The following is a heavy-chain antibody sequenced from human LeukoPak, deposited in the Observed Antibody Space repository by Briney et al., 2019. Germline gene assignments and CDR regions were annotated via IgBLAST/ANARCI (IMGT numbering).Heavy chain of an antibody. V-gene: IGHV4-4*02. CDR2: IYHDGNT. CDR3: ARNQGMGAYFHS. CDR1: GGSINSGDW. D-gene: IGHD1-26*01. Sequence: SETLSLPCGVSGGSINSGDWWTWVRPPPGKGLDWIGEIYHDGNTYYNPSLERRHTISVDKSKNKFSLTLRSVTAADTAVYYCARNQGMGAYFHSWGQGTLVTVPS. J-gene: IGHJ4*02.